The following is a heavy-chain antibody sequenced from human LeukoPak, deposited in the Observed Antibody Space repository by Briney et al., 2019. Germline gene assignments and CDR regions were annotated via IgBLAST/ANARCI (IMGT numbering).Heavy chain of an antibody. V-gene: IGHV3-23*01. CDR2: ISGSGGST. CDR3: AKDDYVWGSYPNDWFDP. J-gene: IGHJ5*02. CDR1: GFTFSSYA. Sequence: PGGSLRLSCAASGFTFSSYAMSWVRQAPGKGLEWVSAISGSGGSTYYADSVKGRFTISRDNSKNTLYLQMNSLRAEDTAVYYCAKDDYVWGSYPNDWFDPWGQGTLVTVSS. D-gene: IGHD3-16*02.